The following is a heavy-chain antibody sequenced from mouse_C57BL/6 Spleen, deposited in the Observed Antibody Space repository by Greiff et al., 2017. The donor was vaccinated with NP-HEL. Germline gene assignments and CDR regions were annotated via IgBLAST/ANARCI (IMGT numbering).Heavy chain of an antibody. D-gene: IGHD2-2*01. J-gene: IGHJ3*01. Sequence: EVKLQESGPVLVKPGASVKMSCKASGYTFTDFYMNWVKQSHGKSLEWIGVINPYHGGTSYNQKFKGKATLTVDKSSSTAYMELNSLTSEDSAVYYCADGYDPFAYWGQGTLVTVSA. CDR1: GYTFTDFY. CDR3: ADGYDPFAY. CDR2: INPYHGGT. V-gene: IGHV1-19*01.